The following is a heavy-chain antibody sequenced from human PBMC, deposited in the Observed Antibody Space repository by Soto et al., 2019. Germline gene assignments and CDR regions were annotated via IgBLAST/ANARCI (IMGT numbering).Heavy chain of an antibody. CDR3: ARAPPAVASSYYIDY. Sequence: PAGSLTLSCAASGFTFSSYAMSWVRQAPGKGLEWVSAISGSGSSTYYANSVKARFTTSIDNSKNPLYLQMTSLRAEDTAVDYCARAPPAVASSYYIDYWGQGTLVTVSS. J-gene: IGHJ4*02. D-gene: IGHD6-19*01. CDR2: ISGSGSST. CDR1: GFTFSSYA. V-gene: IGHV3-23*01.